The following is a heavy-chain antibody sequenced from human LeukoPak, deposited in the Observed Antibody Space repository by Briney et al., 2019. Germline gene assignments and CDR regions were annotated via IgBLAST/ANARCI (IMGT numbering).Heavy chain of an antibody. CDR2: ISGSGGST. J-gene: IGHJ4*02. CDR3: AKNKKLGLLRFLEWFLTFDY. V-gene: IGHV3-23*01. D-gene: IGHD3-3*01. Sequence: GGSLRLSCAPSGFTFSGDAMSWVRQAPRKGREWGSAISGSGGSTYYADSVKGRFTISRDNSKNTLYLQMNSLRAEDTAVYYCAKNKKLGLLRFLEWFLTFDYWGQGTLVTASS. CDR1: GFTFSGDA.